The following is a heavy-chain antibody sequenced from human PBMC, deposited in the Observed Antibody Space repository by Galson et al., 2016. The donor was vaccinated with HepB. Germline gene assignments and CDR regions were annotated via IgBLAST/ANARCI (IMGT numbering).Heavy chain of an antibody. V-gene: IGHV3-48*02. J-gene: IGHJ6*04. CDR1: GFTFSSYS. CDR2: IRSSSNTI. Sequence: SLRLSCAASGFTFSSYSMNWVRQAPGKGLEWVSYIRSSSNTIYYADSVKGRFTISRDNAKNSLFLQMKSLRDEDTAVYYCARGFWFGLGRKYGMDVWGKGTTVTVSS. D-gene: IGHD3-10*01. CDR3: ARGFWFGLGRKYGMDV.